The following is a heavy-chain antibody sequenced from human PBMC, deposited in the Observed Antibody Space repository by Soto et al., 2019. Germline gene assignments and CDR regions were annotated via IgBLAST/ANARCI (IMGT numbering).Heavy chain of an antibody. CDR1: CGSFSDNY. V-gene: IGHV4-34*01. CDR3: AGGPPFSAYGMDV. J-gene: IGHJ6*02. Sequence: ASETLTLTFAIYCGSFSDNYCAWIRQSPGKGLEWIGEINHSGSTNYHPSLKTRVTISFDTAMNLCSLKLTSVTAADTAVYYCAGGPPFSAYGMDVWGQGTTVTVSS. CDR2: INHSGST.